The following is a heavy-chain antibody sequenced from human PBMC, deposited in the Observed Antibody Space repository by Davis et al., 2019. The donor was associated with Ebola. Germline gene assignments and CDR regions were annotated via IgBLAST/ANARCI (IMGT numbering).Heavy chain of an antibody. CDR1: GFSFDQYW. D-gene: IGHD2-2*01. Sequence: GESLKISCVVSGFSFDQYWMSWVRQAPGKGLEWVSVIYNGGSTYYADSVKGRFTISRDNSKNTLYLQMNSLRAEDTAVYFCARQLPYYSYGMDVWGQGTTVTVSS. CDR2: IYNGGST. J-gene: IGHJ6*02. CDR3: ARQLPYYSYGMDV. V-gene: IGHV3-53*01.